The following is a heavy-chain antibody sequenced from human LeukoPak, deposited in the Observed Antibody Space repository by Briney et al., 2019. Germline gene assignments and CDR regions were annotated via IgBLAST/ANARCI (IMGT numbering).Heavy chain of an antibody. CDR1: GGSFSGYY. D-gene: IGHD3-22*01. V-gene: IGHV4-34*01. CDR3: ARPTYYYDSSGYYYYYMDV. J-gene: IGHJ6*03. CDR2: INHSGST. Sequence: SETLSLTCAVYGGSFSGYYWSWIRQPPGKGLEWIGEINHSGSTNYNPSLKSRVTISVDTSKNQFSLKLSSVTAADTAVYYCARPTYYYDSSGYYYYYMDVWGKGTTVTISS.